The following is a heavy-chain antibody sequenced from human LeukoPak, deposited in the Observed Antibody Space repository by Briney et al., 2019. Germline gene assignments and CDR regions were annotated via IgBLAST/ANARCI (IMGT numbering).Heavy chain of an antibody. D-gene: IGHD3-22*01. CDR1: GFTFSSYG. J-gene: IGHJ1*01. V-gene: IGHV3-33*01. Sequence: GGSLGLPCAASGFTFSSYGMHWVRQAPGKGLEWVAVIWYDGSNKYYADSVKGRFTISRDNSKNTLYLQMNSLRAEDTAVYYCARGEYYDSSGYYYSQYFQHWGQGTLVTVSS. CDR2: IWYDGSNK. CDR3: ARGEYYDSSGYYYSQYFQH.